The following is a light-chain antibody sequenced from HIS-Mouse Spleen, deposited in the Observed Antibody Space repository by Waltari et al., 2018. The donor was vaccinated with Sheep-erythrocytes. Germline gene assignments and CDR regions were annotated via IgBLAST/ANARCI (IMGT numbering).Light chain of an antibody. V-gene: IGLV2-11*02. J-gene: IGLJ1*01. CDR2: DVS. CDR1: SSDVGWYNY. CDR3: CSYAGSYNHV. Sequence: QSALTQPRSVSGSPGQSVTISCPGTSSDVGWYNYVSWYQPHPGKAPKLMIYDVSKRPSGVPDRFSGSKSGNTASLTISGLQAEDEADYYCCSYAGSYNHVFATGTKVTVL.